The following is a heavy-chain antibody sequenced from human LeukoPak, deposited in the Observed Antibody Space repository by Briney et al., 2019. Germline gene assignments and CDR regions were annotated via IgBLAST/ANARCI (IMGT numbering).Heavy chain of an antibody. CDR2: ISSSGST. CDR3: ARGPYSYDSSGAFDI. Sequence: SETLSLTRTVSGGSISSSSDYWGWIRQPAGKGLEWIGRISSSGSTNYNPSLKSRVTISVDTSKNQFSLKLSSVTAADTAVYFCARGPYSYDSSGAFDIWGQGTMVTVSS. J-gene: IGHJ3*02. D-gene: IGHD3-22*01. V-gene: IGHV4-61*02. CDR1: GGSISSSSDY.